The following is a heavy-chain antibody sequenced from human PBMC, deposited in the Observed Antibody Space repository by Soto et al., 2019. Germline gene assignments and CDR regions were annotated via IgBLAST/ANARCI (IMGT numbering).Heavy chain of an antibody. V-gene: IGHV3-13*04. CDR3: ARSPPGGYHYYYGLDV. CDR2: IGTAGDT. J-gene: IGHJ6*02. CDR1: GFTFSSYD. D-gene: IGHD3-22*01. Sequence: EVQLVESGGGLVQPGGSLRLSCAASGFTFSSYDMQWVRQATGKGLEWVSAIGTAGDTYYLGSVKGRFTISRENAKNSLYLQINSLSAGDTAVYYCARSPPGGYHYYYGLDVWGQGTTVTVSS.